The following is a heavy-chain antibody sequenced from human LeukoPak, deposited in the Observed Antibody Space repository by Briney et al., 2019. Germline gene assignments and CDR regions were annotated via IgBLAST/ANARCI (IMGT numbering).Heavy chain of an antibody. Sequence: PGGSLRLSCAASGFTFSSYGMHWVRQAPGKGLEWVAVIWYDGSNKYYADSVKGRFTISRDNAKNSLYLQMNSLRAEDTAVYYCVSVLTVTFDSWGQGTLVTVSS. CDR3: VSVLTVTFDS. CDR2: IWYDGSNK. D-gene: IGHD4-17*01. J-gene: IGHJ4*02. CDR1: GFTFSSYG. V-gene: IGHV3-33*03.